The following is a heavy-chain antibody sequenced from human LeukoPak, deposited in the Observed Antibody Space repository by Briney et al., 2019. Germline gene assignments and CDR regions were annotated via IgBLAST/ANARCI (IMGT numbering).Heavy chain of an antibody. CDR3: ARGDCSSTSCYRLDY. CDR1: GFTFSSYA. V-gene: IGHV3-30-3*01. Sequence: PGGSLRLSCSASGFTFSSYAMHWVRQAPGKGLEWEAVISYDGSNKYYADSVKGRFTISRDNSKTTLYLQMSSLRAEDTAVYYCARGDCSSTSCYRLDYWGQGTLVTVSS. D-gene: IGHD2-2*02. J-gene: IGHJ4*02. CDR2: ISYDGSNK.